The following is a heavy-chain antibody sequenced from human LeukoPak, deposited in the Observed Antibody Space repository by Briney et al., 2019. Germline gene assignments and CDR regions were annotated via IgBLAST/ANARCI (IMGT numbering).Heavy chain of an antibody. D-gene: IGHD3-10*01. CDR1: GFTFSSYA. V-gene: IGHV3-NL1*01. Sequence: GGSLRLSCAASGFTFSSYAMHWVRQAPGKGLEWVSVIYSGGSIYYADSVRGRFTISRDNSKNTLYLQMSSLRAEDTAVYYCVKGESYYDFQHWGQGTLVTVSS. CDR3: VKGESYYDFQH. CDR2: IYSGGSI. J-gene: IGHJ1*01.